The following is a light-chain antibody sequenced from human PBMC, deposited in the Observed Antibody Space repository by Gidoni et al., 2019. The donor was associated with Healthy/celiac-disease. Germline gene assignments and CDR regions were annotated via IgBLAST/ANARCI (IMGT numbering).Light chain of an antibody. V-gene: IGKV3-20*01. CDR3: QQCSSSPET. J-gene: IGKJ1*01. CDR2: DAS. CDR1: LSVSSSY. Sequence: PGTLSLSPGERAPLSCRSSLSVSSSYLAWYQQKPGQAPRLLIYDASNRATGIPDRFSGSGSGTDFTLTISRLEPEDVAVYYCQQCSSSPETFGQGTKVEIK.